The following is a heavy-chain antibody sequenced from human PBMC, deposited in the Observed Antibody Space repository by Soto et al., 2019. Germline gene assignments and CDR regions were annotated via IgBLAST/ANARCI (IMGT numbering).Heavy chain of an antibody. D-gene: IGHD5-12*01. CDR2: INHSRST. V-gene: IGHV4-34*01. CDR1: GGSFSGYY. Sequence: SETLSLTCAVYGGSFSGYYWSWIRQPPGKGLEWIGEINHSRSTNYNPSLKSRVTISVDTSKNQFSLKLSSVTAADTAVYYCARNRIYENNWFDPWGQGTLAPV. J-gene: IGHJ5*02. CDR3: ARNRIYENNWFDP.